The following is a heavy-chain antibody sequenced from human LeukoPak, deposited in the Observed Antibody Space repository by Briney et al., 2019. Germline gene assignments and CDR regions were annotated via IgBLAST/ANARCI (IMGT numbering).Heavy chain of an antibody. Sequence: GGSLRLSCAASGFTFSSYAMSWVRQAPGKGLEWVSAISGSGGSTYYADSVKGRFTTSRDNSKNTLYLQMNSLRAEDTAVYYCAKDQVGGLRLQSLYYWGQGTLVTVSS. V-gene: IGHV3-23*01. J-gene: IGHJ4*02. CDR3: AKDQVGGLRLQSLYY. D-gene: IGHD4-11*01. CDR2: ISGSGGST. CDR1: GFTFSSYA.